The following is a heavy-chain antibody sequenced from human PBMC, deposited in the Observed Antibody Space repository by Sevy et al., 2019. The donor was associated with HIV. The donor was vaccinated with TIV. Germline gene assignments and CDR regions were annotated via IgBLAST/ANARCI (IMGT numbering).Heavy chain of an antibody. D-gene: IGHD4-4*01. CDR3: ARAPTPDYYYYGMDV. CDR1: GGTFSSYA. J-gene: IGHJ6*02. V-gene: IGHV1-69*13. CDR2: IIPIFGTA. Sequence: ASVKVSCKASGGTFSSYAISWVRQAPGQGLEWMGGIIPIFGTANYAQKFQGRVTITADESTSTAYMELSSLRSEDTAVYYCARAPTPDYYYYGMDVWGQGTTVTVSS.